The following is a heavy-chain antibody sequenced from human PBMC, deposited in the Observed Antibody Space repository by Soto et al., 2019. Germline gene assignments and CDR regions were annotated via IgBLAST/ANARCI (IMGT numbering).Heavy chain of an antibody. CDR2: ISYDGSNK. D-gene: IGHD5-12*01. J-gene: IGHJ6*02. Sequence: GGSLRLSCAASGFTFSSYGIHWVRQAPGKGLEWVAVISYDGSNKYYADSVKGRFTISRDNSKNTLYLQMNSLRAEDTAVYYCAKVGRDGYNYGFDYYYGMDVWGQGTTVTVSS. V-gene: IGHV3-30*18. CDR3: AKVGRDGYNYGFDYYYGMDV. CDR1: GFTFSSYG.